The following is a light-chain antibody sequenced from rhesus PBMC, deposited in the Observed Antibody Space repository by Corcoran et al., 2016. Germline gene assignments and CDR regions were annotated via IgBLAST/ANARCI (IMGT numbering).Light chain of an antibody. CDR1: QSISSW. CDR2: KAS. CDR3: LQYSSSPYS. V-gene: IGKV1-22*01. J-gene: IGKJ2*01. Sequence: DIQMTQSPSSLSASVGDTGTITCRASQSISSWLDWYQQKPGKAPKLLIYKASSLQSGVPSRFSGSGSGKDFTLTISSLQPEDFATYYCLQYSSSPYSFGQGTKVEIK.